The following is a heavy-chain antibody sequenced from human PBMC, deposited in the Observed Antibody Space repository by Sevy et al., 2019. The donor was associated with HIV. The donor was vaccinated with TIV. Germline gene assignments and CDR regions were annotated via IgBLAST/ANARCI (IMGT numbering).Heavy chain of an antibody. CDR1: GYTLTELS. CDR3: ATAAVPFGGYSYGSAFY. D-gene: IGHD5-18*01. J-gene: IGHJ4*02. Sequence: ASVKVSCKVSGYTLTELSRHWVRQAPGKGLEWMGGFDPEDGETIYAQKFQGRVTMTEDTSTDTAYMELSSLRSEDTAVYYCATAAVPFGGYSYGSAFYWGQGTLVTVSS. V-gene: IGHV1-24*01. CDR2: FDPEDGET.